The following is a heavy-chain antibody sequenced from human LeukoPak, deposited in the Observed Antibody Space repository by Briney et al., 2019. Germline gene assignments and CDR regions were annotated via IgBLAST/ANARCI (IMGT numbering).Heavy chain of an antibody. CDR2: IIPIFGTA. CDR3: ARVEITMVPIGAFDI. Sequence: GASVKVSCKASGYTFTSYGISWVRQAPGQGLEWMGRIIPIFGTANYAQKFQGRVTITTDESTSTAYMELSSLRSEDTAVYYCARVEITMVPIGAFDIWGQGTMVTVSS. V-gene: IGHV1-69*05. D-gene: IGHD3-10*01. CDR1: GYTFTSYG. J-gene: IGHJ3*02.